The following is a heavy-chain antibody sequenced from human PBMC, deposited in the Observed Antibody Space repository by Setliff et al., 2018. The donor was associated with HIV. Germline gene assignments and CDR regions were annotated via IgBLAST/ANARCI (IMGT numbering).Heavy chain of an antibody. CDR1: GYTFTKYA. CDR3: ARDGYYYDSSGHLAYYFDY. D-gene: IGHD3-22*01. CDR2: INTNTGSP. J-gene: IGHJ4*02. Sequence: ASVKVSCKASGYTFTKYAMSWVRQAPGQGLEWVGWINTNTGSPTYAQGLTGRFVFSLDTFVSTTYLQISSLKAEDIAVYYCARDGYYYDSSGHLAYYFDYWGQGTLVTVSS. V-gene: IGHV7-4-1*02.